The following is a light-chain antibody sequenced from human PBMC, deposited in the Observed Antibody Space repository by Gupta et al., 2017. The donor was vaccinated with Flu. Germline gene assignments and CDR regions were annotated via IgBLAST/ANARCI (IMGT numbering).Light chain of an antibody. CDR3: QQSYSTPQT. V-gene: IGKV1-39*01. J-gene: IGKJ4*01. Sequence: EDRVTITCLTRQIVSNFLHWYQQKPGKAPRLLIYGASTLQGRVPSMFSGSGSTTYFPLTINSLQPEDFATYFFQQSYSTPQTFGRGTTVEIK. CDR1: QIVSNF. CDR2: GAS.